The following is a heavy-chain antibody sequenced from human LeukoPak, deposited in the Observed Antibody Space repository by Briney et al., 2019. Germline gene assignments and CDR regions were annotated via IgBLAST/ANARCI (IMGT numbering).Heavy chain of an antibody. CDR3: AKCSAYYFDSSLSDYFDY. CDR2: VSGSGGST. Sequence: PGGSLRLSCAASGFTFNNYGMHWVRQAPGKGLEWVSGVSGSGGSTYYADSVKGRFTISKDNSKNTLYLQMNSLRAEDTAVYYCAKCSAYYFDSSLSDYFDYWGQGTLVTVSS. D-gene: IGHD3-22*01. J-gene: IGHJ4*02. V-gene: IGHV3-23*01. CDR1: GFTFNNYG.